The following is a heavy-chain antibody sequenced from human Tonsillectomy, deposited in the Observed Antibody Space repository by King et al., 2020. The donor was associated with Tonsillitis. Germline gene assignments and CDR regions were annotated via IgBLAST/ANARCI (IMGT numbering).Heavy chain of an antibody. CDR1: GFTFSSYS. CDR2: ISISSGYI. V-gene: IGHV3-21*01. Sequence: QLVQSGGGLVKPGGSLRLSCAASGFTFSSYSMNWVRQAPEKGLEWVSSISISSGYIYYADSVKGRFTISRDNANNSLYLQMNSLRAEDTAVYYCARDQQLIRWGQGTLVTVSS. CDR3: ARDQQLIR. D-gene: IGHD6-13*01. J-gene: IGHJ4*02.